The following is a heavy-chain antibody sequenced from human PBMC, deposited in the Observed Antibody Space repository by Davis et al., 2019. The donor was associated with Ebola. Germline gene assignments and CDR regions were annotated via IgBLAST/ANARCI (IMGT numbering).Heavy chain of an antibody. Sequence: SETLSLTCTVSGGSISSSSYYWGWIRQPPGKGLEWIGEINHSGSTNYNPSLKSRVTISVDTSKNQFSLKLSSVTAADTAVYYCARVLITIFGVVPYGMDVWGQGTTVTVSS. V-gene: IGHV4-39*07. J-gene: IGHJ6*02. CDR2: INHSGST. CDR1: GGSISSSSYY. D-gene: IGHD3-3*01. CDR3: ARVLITIFGVVPYGMDV.